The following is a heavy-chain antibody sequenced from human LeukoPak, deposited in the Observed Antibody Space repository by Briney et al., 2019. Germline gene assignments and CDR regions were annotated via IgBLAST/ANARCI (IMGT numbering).Heavy chain of an antibody. CDR3: VRPLGSGYYDFDY. CDR2: INPSGGST. V-gene: IGHV1-46*01. CDR1: GYTFTSYH. D-gene: IGHD3-22*01. J-gene: IGHJ4*02. Sequence: GASVKVSCKASGYTFTSYHMHWVRQAPGQGLEWMGIINPSGGSTSYAQKFQGRVTMTRDTSTSTVYMELSSLRSEDTAVYYCVRPLGSGYYDFDYWGQGTLVTVSS.